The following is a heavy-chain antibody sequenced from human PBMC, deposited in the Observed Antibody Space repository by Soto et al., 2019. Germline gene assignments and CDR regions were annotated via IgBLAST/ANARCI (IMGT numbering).Heavy chain of an antibody. CDR2: IYYSGST. J-gene: IGHJ4*02. CDR1: GDSISSTSHY. Sequence: QLQLQESGPGLVKPSETLSLTCTVSGDSISSTSHYWGWIRQPPGKGPEWIGSIYYSGSTYYNPSLKSRVTILVDRSKNQFSLKLSPVTAADTALYYCARFTVAGTGYFDYWGRGTLLTVSS. CDR3: ARFTVAGTGYFDY. D-gene: IGHD6-19*01. V-gene: IGHV4-39*01.